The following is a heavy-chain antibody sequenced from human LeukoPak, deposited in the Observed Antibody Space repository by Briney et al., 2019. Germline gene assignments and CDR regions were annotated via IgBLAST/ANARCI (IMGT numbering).Heavy chain of an antibody. CDR3: ARVEGPSIFGVIDY. CDR2: VNPDTGNT. J-gene: IGHJ4*02. CDR1: GYSFTTFH. D-gene: IGHD3-3*01. Sequence: RASVKVSCKAAGYSFTTFHINWVRQAPGQGPEWMGWVNPDTGNTGFAQKFQGRVTITQNNSVTTVYMEVRSLRSDDTAVYFCARVEGPSIFGVIDYWGQGTLVTISS. V-gene: IGHV1-8*03.